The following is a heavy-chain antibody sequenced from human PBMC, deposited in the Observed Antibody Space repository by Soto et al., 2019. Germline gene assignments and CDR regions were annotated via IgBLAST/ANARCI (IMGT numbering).Heavy chain of an antibody. CDR2: VYHTGAT. CDR3: AREGHSSWEWLDP. CDR1: GDPLSYGGYY. V-gene: IGHV4-31*03. Sequence: QVQLQESGPGLVEPSQTLSLVCSVSGDPLSYGGYYWSCVRQSPGKALEWIGFVYHTGATYYHPSLESRVKMAVDMSKNEFSLKLTSVTAADTATYYCAREGHSSWEWLDPWGQGILVTISS. D-gene: IGHD1-26*01. J-gene: IGHJ5*02.